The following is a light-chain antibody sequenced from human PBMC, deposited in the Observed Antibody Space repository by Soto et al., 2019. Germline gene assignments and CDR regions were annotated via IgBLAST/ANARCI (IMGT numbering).Light chain of an antibody. CDR3: SSYTSSTTWV. V-gene: IGLV2-14*01. CDR2: EVS. CDR1: NSDVGGYNY. J-gene: IGLJ3*02. Sequence: QSALTQPASVSGSPGQSIAISCTGTNSDVGGYNYVSWYQHQPGKAPKLIIYEVSNRPSGVSTRFSGSKSGNTASLTISGLQAEDDADYYCSSYTSSTTWVFGGGTKLTVL.